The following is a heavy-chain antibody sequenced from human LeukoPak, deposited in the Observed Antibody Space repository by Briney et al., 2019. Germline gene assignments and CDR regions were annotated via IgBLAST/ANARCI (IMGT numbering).Heavy chain of an antibody. CDR1: GDSISSYY. CDR3: ARSIIVVVAAGALDI. D-gene: IGHD2-21*02. V-gene: IGHV4-59*08. CDR2: TYHSGNT. J-gene: IGHJ3*02. Sequence: PSETLSLTCTVSGDSISSYYWSWIRQPPGKGLEWIGYTYHSGNTNSNPSLKSRVTISVDTTKNQFSLKLSSVTAADTAVYYCARSIIVVVAAGALDIWGQGTMVTVSS.